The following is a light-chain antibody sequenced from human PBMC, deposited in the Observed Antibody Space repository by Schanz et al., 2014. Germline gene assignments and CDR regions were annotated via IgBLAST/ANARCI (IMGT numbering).Light chain of an antibody. CDR2: DVS. CDR1: SSDIGDYNY. CDR3: SSFTTSTTLV. J-gene: IGLJ2*01. Sequence: QSALTQPASVSGSPGQSITISCTGTSSDIGDYNYVSWYQQHPGKAPKLMIYDVSNRPSGVSNRFSGSKSGNTASLTISGLQPEDEGDYYCSSFTTSTTLVFGGGTKLTVL. V-gene: IGLV2-14*01.